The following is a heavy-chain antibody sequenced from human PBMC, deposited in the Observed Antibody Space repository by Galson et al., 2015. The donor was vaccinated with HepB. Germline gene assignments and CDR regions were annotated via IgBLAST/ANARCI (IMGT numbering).Heavy chain of an antibody. CDR1: GFTFSSYG. V-gene: IGHV3-33*01. CDR2: IWYDGSNK. J-gene: IGHJ4*02. D-gene: IGHD2-15*01. Sequence: SLRLSCAASGFTFSSYGMHWVRQAPGKGLEWVAVIWYDGSNKYYADSVKGRFTISRDNSKNTLYLQMNSLRAEDTAVYYCARETHRSRRYDYWGQGTLVTVSS. CDR3: ARETHRSRRYDY.